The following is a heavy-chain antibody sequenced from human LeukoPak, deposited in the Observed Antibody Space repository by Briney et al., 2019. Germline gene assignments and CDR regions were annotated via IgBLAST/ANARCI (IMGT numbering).Heavy chain of an antibody. CDR2: ISTTSSYI. CDR3: ALYYYDSSGYPLFDY. V-gene: IGHV3-21*01. CDR1: GFSFSTYA. D-gene: IGHD3-22*01. Sequence: PGGSLRLSCAASGFSFSTYAISWVRQAPGKGLEWVSCISTTSSYIFYADSVRGRFTVSRDNAKNSLYLQMDSLRAEDTAVYYCALYYYDSSGYPLFDYWGQGTLVTVSS. J-gene: IGHJ4*02.